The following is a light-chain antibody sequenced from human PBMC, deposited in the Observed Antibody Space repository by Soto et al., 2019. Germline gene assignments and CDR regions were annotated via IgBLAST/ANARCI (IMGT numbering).Light chain of an antibody. Sequence: DIQMTQSPPSLSASVGDKVTITCRASQNIDTYLNWFQQKPGKAPRLIIFAASSVQNGVPSRFSGSGSGTDITLTITSLRPEDFGTYYCQQTFSIPFTFGPGNRLDIK. CDR2: AAS. J-gene: IGKJ3*01. CDR3: QQTFSIPFT. CDR1: QNIDTY. V-gene: IGKV1-39*01.